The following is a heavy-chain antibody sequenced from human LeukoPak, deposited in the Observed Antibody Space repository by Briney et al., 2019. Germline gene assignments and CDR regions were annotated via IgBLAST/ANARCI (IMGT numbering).Heavy chain of an antibody. V-gene: IGHV3-48*02. Sequence: GGSLRLSCAASGFTFTNYNMNWVRQAPGKGLEWVSYITSSSTTIYYADSVKGRFTISRDNAKNSLYLQMNSLGDEDTAVYYCARGHTSMSRTFDYWGQGTLVTVSS. D-gene: IGHD5-18*01. CDR3: ARGHTSMSRTFDY. J-gene: IGHJ4*02. CDR2: ITSSSTTI. CDR1: GFTFTNYN.